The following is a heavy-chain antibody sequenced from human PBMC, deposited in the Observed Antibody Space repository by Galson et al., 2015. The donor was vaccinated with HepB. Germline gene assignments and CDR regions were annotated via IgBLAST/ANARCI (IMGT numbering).Heavy chain of an antibody. D-gene: IGHD1/OR15-1a*01. CDR1: GGTLNDYT. Sequence: SVKVSCKASGGTLNDYTISWVRQAPGQGLEWMGGITPIFGTPNYAQKFQGRVTITADESTNTAYMELGSLRSDDTAVYYCAREGKATTPNPVHYWGQGTLVTVSS. V-gene: IGHV1-69*13. CDR3: AREGKATTPNPVHY. J-gene: IGHJ4*02. CDR2: ITPIFGTP.